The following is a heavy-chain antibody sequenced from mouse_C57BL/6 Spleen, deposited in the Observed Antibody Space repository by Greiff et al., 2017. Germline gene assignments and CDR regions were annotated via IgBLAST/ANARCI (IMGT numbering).Heavy chain of an antibody. J-gene: IGHJ2*01. CDR1: GYTFTDYY. CDR2: INPNNGGT. Sequence: EVQLQQSGPELVKPGASVKISCQASGYTFTDYYMNWVKQSHGKSLEWIGDINPNNGGTSYNQKFKGKATLTVDKSSSTAYMELRSLTSEDSAVYYCARGTGTVVSYFDYWGQGTTLTVSS. CDR3: ARGTGTVVSYFDY. D-gene: IGHD1-1*01. V-gene: IGHV1-26*01.